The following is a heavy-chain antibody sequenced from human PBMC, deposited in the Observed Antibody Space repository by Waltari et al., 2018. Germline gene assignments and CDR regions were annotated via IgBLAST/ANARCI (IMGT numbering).Heavy chain of an antibody. D-gene: IGHD2-15*01. CDR2: IHGSGRS. V-gene: IGHV4-4*02. CDR1: GDSISGNYW. CDR3: ARDRGRGLFLDS. J-gene: IGHJ4*02. Sequence: QVQLQESGPGLVKPSGTLSVTCAVSGDSISGNYWGSWVRQSPGKGLEWIGQIHGSGRSSYNPSLESRVSVSIDTSKNHFSLKMTSATAADTAIYYCARDRGRGLFLDSWGQGTLVTVSP.